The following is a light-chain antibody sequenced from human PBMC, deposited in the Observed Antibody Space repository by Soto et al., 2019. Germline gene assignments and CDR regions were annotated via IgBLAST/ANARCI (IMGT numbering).Light chain of an antibody. V-gene: IGLV1-44*01. J-gene: IGLJ1*01. CDR2: NSN. CDR3: STWDDTLDAYV. CDR1: SSNIGDNP. Sequence: QSVLPQPPSASAPPGQRVTISCSGGSSNIGDNPVNWYQHLPGAAPTLLIYNSNQRPSGVPDRFSGSKSGASASLAISGLRSEDEADYYCSTWDDTLDAYVFGTGTKLTVL.